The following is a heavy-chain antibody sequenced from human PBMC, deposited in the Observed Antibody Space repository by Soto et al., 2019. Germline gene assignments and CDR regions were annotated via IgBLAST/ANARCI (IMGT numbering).Heavy chain of an antibody. J-gene: IGHJ6*02. CDR2: INHSGST. V-gene: IGHV4-34*01. CDR1: GGSFSGYY. Sequence: SETLSLTCAVYGGSFSGYYWSWIRQPPGKGLEWIGEINHSGSTNYNPSLKSRATISVDTSKNQFSLKLSSVTAADTAVYYCARGQAGYYPYYYYYGMDVWGQGTTVT. D-gene: IGHD3-22*01. CDR3: ARGQAGYYPYYYYYGMDV.